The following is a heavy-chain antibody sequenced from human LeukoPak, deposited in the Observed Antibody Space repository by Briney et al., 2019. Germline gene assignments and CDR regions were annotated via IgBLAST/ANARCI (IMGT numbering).Heavy chain of an antibody. V-gene: IGHV3-74*01. CDR2: INSDGSST. CDR1: RFTFSSYW. J-gene: IGHJ6*02. D-gene: IGHD2-15*01. Sequence: GGSLRLSCAASRFTFSSYWMHWVRQAPGKGLVWVSRINSDGSSTSYADSVKGRFTISRDNAKNTLYLQVNSLRAEDTAVYYCARGKLLRNYYYGMDVWGQGTTVTVSS. CDR3: ARGKLLRNYYYGMDV.